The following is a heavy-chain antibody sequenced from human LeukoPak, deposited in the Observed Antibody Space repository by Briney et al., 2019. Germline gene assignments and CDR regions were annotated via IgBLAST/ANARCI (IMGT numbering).Heavy chain of an antibody. Sequence: KPSETLSLTCAVSGGSISSSNWWSWVRQPPGKGLEWIGEIYHSGSTNYNPSLKSRVTISVDTSKNQFSLKLSSVTAADTAVYYCARGTPRDSDILTGHHNWFDPWGQGTLVTVSS. CDR1: GGSISSSNW. CDR3: ARGTPRDSDILTGHHNWFDP. D-gene: IGHD3-9*01. CDR2: IYHSGST. J-gene: IGHJ5*02. V-gene: IGHV4-4*02.